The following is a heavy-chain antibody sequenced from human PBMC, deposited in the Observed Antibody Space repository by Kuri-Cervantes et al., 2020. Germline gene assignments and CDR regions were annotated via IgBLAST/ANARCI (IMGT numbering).Heavy chain of an antibody. Sequence: LTCAASGFTFSSYAMHWVRQAPGKGLEWVAVISYDGSNKYYADSVKGRFTISRDNSKNTLYLQMNSLRVEDTSVYYCARDLCGIQLWDMFDYWGQGTLVTVSS. V-gene: IGHV3-30-3*01. D-gene: IGHD5-18*01. J-gene: IGHJ4*02. CDR3: ARDLCGIQLWDMFDY. CDR2: ISYDGSNK. CDR1: GFTFSSYA.